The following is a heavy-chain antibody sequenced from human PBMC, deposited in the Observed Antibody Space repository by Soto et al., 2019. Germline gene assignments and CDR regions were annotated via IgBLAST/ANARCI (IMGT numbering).Heavy chain of an antibody. Sequence: GESLKISCKGSGYSFTSYWISWVRQMPGKGLEWMGRIDPINSYTNYSPSFQGHVTISADKSISTAYLQWSSLKASDTAMYYCARRAHMSRRGETFSYYYYGMDVWGQGTTVTVSS. V-gene: IGHV5-10-1*01. CDR3: ARRAHMSRRGETFSYYYYGMDV. J-gene: IGHJ6*02. CDR1: GYSFTSYW. CDR2: IDPINSYT. D-gene: IGHD3-16*01.